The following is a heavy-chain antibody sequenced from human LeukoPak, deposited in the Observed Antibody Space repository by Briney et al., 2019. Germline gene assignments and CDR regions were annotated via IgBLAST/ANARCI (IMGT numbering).Heavy chain of an antibody. V-gene: IGHV4-59*01. CDR3: ARTTMVRGTYYMDV. CDR2: VYYTGST. Sequence: SETLSLTCTVSGDFITAYYWSWIRQPPGKGLEWIGYVYYTGSTEYNPSLRSRVTISLDLSKHQFSLNLTSVTAADTAVYYCARTTMVRGTYYMDVWGKGTTVTVSS. J-gene: IGHJ6*03. D-gene: IGHD3-10*01. CDR1: GDFITAYY.